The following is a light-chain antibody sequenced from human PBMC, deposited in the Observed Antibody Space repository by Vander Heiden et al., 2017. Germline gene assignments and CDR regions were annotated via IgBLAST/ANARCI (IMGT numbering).Light chain of an antibody. J-gene: IGKJ4*01. Sequence: IVMTQSPLPLPVTPGEPASISCRSSQSLLHSNGYNYLDWYLQKPGQSPQLLIYLGSNRASGVPDRFSGSGSGTDFTLKISRVEAEDVGVYYCMQALQPLTFGGGTKVEIK. CDR3: MQALQPLT. V-gene: IGKV2-28*01. CDR1: QSLLHSNGYNY. CDR2: LGS.